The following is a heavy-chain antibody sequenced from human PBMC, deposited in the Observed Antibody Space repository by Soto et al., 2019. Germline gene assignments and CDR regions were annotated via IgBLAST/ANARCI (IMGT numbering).Heavy chain of an antibody. Sequence: GGSLRLSCAASGFTFSSYAMHWVRQAPGKGLEWVAVISYDGSNKYYADSVKGRFTISRDNSKNTLYLQMNSLRAEDTAVYYCARDGESYDILTGYLGYWGQGTLVTVSS. V-gene: IGHV3-30-3*01. D-gene: IGHD3-9*01. CDR2: ISYDGSNK. CDR3: ARDGESYDILTGYLGY. J-gene: IGHJ4*02. CDR1: GFTFSSYA.